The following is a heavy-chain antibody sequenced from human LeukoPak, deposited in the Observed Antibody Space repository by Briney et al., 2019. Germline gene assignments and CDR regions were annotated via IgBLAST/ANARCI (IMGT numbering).Heavy chain of an antibody. V-gene: IGHV3-20*04. CDR3: ARLQVYCSSTSCRYYYMDV. CDR1: GFTFDDYG. J-gene: IGHJ6*03. CDR2: INWNGGST. Sequence: GGSLRLSCAASGFTFDDYGMSWVRQAPGKGLEWVSGINWNGGSTGYADSVKGRFTISRDNAKNSLYLQMNSLRAEDTALYYCARLQVYCSSTSCRYYYMDVWGKGTTVTVSS. D-gene: IGHD2-2*01.